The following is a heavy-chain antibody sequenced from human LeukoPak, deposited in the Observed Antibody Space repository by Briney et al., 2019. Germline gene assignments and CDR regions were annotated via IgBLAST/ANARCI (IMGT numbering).Heavy chain of an antibody. J-gene: IGHJ5*02. CDR1: GVSISSYY. CDR2: IYYSGST. D-gene: IGHD6-19*01. CDR3: ARESGIAVAGTYWFDP. V-gene: IGHV4-59*12. Sequence: SETLSLTCTVSGVSISSYYWSWIRQPPGKGLEWIGYIYYSGSTNYNPSLKSRVTISVDTSKNQFSLKLSSVTAAGTAVYYCARESGIAVAGTYWFDPWGQGTLVTVSS.